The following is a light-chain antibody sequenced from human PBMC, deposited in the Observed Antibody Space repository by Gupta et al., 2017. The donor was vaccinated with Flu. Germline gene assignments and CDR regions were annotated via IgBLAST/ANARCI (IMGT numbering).Light chain of an antibody. CDR3: LSEASATNLVV. V-gene: IGLV3-25*03. CDR1: SWPNQD. CDR2: KGS. Sequence: GQTARITCSGDSWPNQDGYWYQQKAGQAPVLVIYKGSERPSGITDRFSGSSSGNTPTLTITGVQAEDEAYYYWLSEASATNLVVFGGGTKLTVL. J-gene: IGLJ2*01.